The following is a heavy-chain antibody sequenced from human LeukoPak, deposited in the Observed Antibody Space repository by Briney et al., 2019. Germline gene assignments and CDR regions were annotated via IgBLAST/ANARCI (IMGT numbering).Heavy chain of an antibody. CDR3: ATRRDIVVVVAVFDAFDI. J-gene: IGHJ3*02. D-gene: IGHD2-15*01. CDR2: INPSGGST. Sequence: ASVKVSCKASGYTFTSYFMHWVRQAPGQGLEWMGMINPSGGSTRYAQKFQGRVTMTEDTSTDTAYMELSSLRSEDTAVYYCATRRDIVVVVAVFDAFDIWGQGTMVTVSS. CDR1: GYTFTSYF. V-gene: IGHV1-46*01.